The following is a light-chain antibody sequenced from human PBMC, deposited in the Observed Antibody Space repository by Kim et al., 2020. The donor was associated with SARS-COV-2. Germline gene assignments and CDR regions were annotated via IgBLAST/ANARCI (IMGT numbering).Light chain of an antibody. J-gene: IGKJ2*01. Sequence: DIQMTQSPSTLSASVGDRVTITCRASQSISSWLAWYQQKPGKAPKLLIYKTSNLESGVPLRFSGSGSGTEFTLTISSLQPDDFATYYCQQYNGYPLTFGQGTKLEI. CDR2: KTS. CDR1: QSISSW. V-gene: IGKV1-5*03. CDR3: QQYNGYPLT.